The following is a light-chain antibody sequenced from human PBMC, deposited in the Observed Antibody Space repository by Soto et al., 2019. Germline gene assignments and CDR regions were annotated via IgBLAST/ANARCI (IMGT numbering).Light chain of an antibody. CDR1: QRIRTY. CDR3: QQSYSNPRT. J-gene: IGKJ1*01. V-gene: IGKV1-39*01. CDR2: AAS. Sequence: DIQMTQSPSSLSASVGDRVTITCRASQRIRTYLNWYQQKPGKAPKFLIYAASTLQSGVPSRFSGSGSGTDFTLTISSLQPEDFATDYCQQSYSNPRTFGQGTKVEIK.